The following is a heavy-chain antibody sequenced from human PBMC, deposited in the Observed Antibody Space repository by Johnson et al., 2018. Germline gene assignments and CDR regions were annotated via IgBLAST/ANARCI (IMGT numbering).Heavy chain of an antibody. CDR2: INAGNGNT. V-gene: IGHV1-3*01. CDR1: GYTFTSYA. J-gene: IGHJ6*03. Sequence: QVQLVESGAEVKKSGASVKVSCKASGYTFTSYAIHWVRQAPGQRLEWMGWINAGNGNTKYSQNIQGRVIITTDKSATTAYMGVSSLRSEDTAVYYRARSLEAPFYYYMDVWGEGTTVTVSS. D-gene: IGHD3-10*01. CDR3: ARSLEAPFYYYMDV.